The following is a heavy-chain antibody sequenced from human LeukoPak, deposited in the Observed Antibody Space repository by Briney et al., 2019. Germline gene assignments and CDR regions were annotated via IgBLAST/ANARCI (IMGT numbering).Heavy chain of an antibody. V-gene: IGHV4-39*07. CDR2: IYYSGST. CDR1: GGSISSSSYY. J-gene: IGHJ2*01. CDR3: ARVYCSGGSCYPVYWYFDL. D-gene: IGHD2-15*01. Sequence: SETLSLTCTVSGGSISSSSYYWGWIRQPPGKGLGWIGSIYYSGSTYYNPSLKSRVTISVDTSMNQFSLKLTSVTAADTAVYYCARVYCSGGSCYPVYWYFDLWGRGTLVTVSS.